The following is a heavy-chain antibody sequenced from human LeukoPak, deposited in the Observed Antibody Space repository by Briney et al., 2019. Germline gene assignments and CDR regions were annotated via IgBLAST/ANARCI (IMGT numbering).Heavy chain of an antibody. Sequence: SETLSLTCTVSGGSISTGNYHWTWIRQPAGKGLEWIGRVYASGRTNYNPSPKSRVTISIDTSKNQFSLKLSSVTAADTAMYYCARGVGYWGQGTLVTVSS. CDR1: GGSISTGNYH. CDR3: ARGVGY. V-gene: IGHV4-61*02. CDR2: VYASGRT. D-gene: IGHD2-15*01. J-gene: IGHJ4*02.